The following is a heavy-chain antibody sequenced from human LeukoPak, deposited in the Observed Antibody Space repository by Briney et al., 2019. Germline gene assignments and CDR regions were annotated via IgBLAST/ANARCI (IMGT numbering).Heavy chain of an antibody. CDR1: GGSFSSNY. V-gene: IGHV4-59*01. CDR3: SRENGAFSPFGY. Sequence: PETLSLTCTVSGGSFSSNYWSWLRQPPGKGLEWMGYIYYSGSTNYNPSLKSRVTISVDTSKNQFSLNQTYVHAADGAVYYCSRENGAFSPFGYWGQGTLVTVPS. CDR2: IYYSGST. J-gene: IGHJ4*02. D-gene: IGHD2-8*01.